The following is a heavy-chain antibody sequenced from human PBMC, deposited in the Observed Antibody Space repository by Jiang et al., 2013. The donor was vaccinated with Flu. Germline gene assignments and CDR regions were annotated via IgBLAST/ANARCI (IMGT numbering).Heavy chain of an antibody. CDR2: IYHTGSS. J-gene: IGHJ4*02. Sequence: GPGLVKPSETLSLTCTVSGASFNSDSYYWGWIRQPPGKALEWIGGIYHTGSSYSRPSLKSRITISRDTSKSQFSLKVTSVTAADTAVYYCARESGSVEAATFGFYFDYWGQGTLVTVSS. V-gene: IGHV4-39*07. D-gene: IGHD5-24*01. CDR3: ARESGSVEAATFGFYFDY. CDR1: GASFNSDSYY.